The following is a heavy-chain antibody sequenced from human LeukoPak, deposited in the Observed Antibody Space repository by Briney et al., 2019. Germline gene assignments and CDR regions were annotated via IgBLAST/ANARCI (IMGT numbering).Heavy chain of an antibody. V-gene: IGHV4-59*01. D-gene: IGHD3-22*01. Sequence: SETLSLTCTVSGGSISSYYWSWIRQPPGKGLEWIGYIYYSGSTNYNPSLKSRVTISVDTSKSQFSLKLSSVTAADTAVYYCARERHYYDSSGYYPWFDPWGQGTLVTVSS. CDR3: ARERHYYDSSGYYPWFDP. J-gene: IGHJ5*02. CDR2: IYYSGST. CDR1: GGSISSYY.